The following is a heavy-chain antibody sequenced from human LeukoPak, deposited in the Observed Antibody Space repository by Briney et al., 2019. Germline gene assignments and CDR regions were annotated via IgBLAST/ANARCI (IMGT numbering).Heavy chain of an antibody. V-gene: IGHV1-69*05. Sequence: SVKVSCKASGGTFSSYAISWVRQAPGQGLEWMGRIIPIFGTANYAQKFQGRVTITTDESTSTAYMELSSLRSEDTAVYYCARLPLWFGELPPYYFDYWGQGTLVTVSS. CDR2: IIPIFGTA. D-gene: IGHD3-10*01. CDR3: ARLPLWFGELPPYYFDY. J-gene: IGHJ4*02. CDR1: GGTFSSYA.